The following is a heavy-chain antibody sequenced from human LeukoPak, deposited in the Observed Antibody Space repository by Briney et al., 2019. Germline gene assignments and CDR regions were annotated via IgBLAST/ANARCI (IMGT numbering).Heavy chain of an antibody. CDR3: AKSSGPGYQSDGFDI. CDR1: GFTFSNYA. CDR2: ISHDGSNN. D-gene: IGHD3-9*01. Sequence: GGSLRLSCAASGFTFSNYAMNWVRQAPGKGLEGVAVISHDGSNNYFADSVKGRFTVSRDYSENTLYLQMNSLKAEDTAVYYCAKSSGPGYQSDGFDIWGQGTMVTVSS. V-gene: IGHV3-30-3*02. J-gene: IGHJ3*02.